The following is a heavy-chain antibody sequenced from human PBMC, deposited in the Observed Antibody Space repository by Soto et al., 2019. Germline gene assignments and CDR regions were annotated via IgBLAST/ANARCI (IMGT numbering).Heavy chain of an antibody. V-gene: IGHV3-74*01. D-gene: IGHD6-13*01. CDR2: IHDDGSIT. CDR3: GRVPAAAAGIGIDH. J-gene: IGHJ4*02. Sequence: GGPLSISCADSGFTFSSYWMHWVRPAPGKGLVWVARIHDDGSITNYADSVKGRFTISRDNAKNTLYLQMNSLRAEDTAVYYCGRVPAAAAGIGIDHWGQGILVTVSS. CDR1: GFTFSSYW.